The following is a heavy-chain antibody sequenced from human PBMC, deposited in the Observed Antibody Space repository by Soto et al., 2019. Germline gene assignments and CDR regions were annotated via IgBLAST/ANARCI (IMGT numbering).Heavy chain of an antibody. CDR2: IKQDGSDK. Sequence: PGGSLRLSCAACGFTFSRYWMSWVRQASGKGLERVANIKQDGSDKYYVDSVKGRFTISRDNAKNSLYLQMNSVRAEDTAVYYCARDKRGITMVRGLHYYYYYGMAVWGRGTTVTVSS. J-gene: IGHJ6*02. CDR3: ARDKRGITMVRGLHYYYYYGMAV. D-gene: IGHD3-10*01. CDR1: GFTFSRYW. V-gene: IGHV3-7*01.